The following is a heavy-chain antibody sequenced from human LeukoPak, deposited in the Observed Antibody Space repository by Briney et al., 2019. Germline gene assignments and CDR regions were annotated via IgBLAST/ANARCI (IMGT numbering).Heavy chain of an antibody. Sequence: GGSLRLSCAASGFTVSSNYMSWVRQAPGGGLEGVSVIYSGGSTYYADSVKGRFTISRDNSKNTLYLQMNSLRAEDTAVYYCARALWLLDFGYWGQGTLVTVSS. CDR1: GFTVSSNY. CDR2: IYSGGST. V-gene: IGHV3-53*01. D-gene: IGHD5-18*01. CDR3: ARALWLLDFGY. J-gene: IGHJ4*02.